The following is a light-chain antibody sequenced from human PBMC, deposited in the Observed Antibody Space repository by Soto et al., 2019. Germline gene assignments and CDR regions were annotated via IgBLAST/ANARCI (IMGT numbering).Light chain of an antibody. CDR3: QQYGGSPRIT. CDR2: GAS. Sequence: EIVMTQSPATLSVSPGERATLSCRASQSVSSNLAWYQQKPGQAPRPLIYGASNRATGIPDRFSGSGSGTDFTLIINRLEPEDVAIYYCQQYGGSPRITFGQGTRLEIK. V-gene: IGKV3-20*01. CDR1: QSVSSN. J-gene: IGKJ5*01.